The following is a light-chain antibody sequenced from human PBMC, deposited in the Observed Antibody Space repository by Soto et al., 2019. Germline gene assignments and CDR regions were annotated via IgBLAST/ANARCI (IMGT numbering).Light chain of an antibody. CDR3: QQYGSSRT. Sequence: EIVMTQSPATLSVSPGERATLSCRASQSISSNLAWYQQKLGQAPRLLIYRASTRATGIPARFSGSGSGTEFTLTISSLQSEDFAVYYCQQYGSSRTFGQGTRVEIK. CDR2: RAS. J-gene: IGKJ1*01. V-gene: IGKV3-15*01. CDR1: QSISSN.